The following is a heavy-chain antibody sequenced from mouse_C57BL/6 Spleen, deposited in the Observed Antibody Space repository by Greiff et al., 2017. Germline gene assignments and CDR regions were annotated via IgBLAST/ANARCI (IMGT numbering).Heavy chain of an antibody. J-gene: IGHJ2*01. CDR3: ARWVVTGGSFDY. CDR2: IDPSDSYT. D-gene: IGHD2-1*01. Sequence: QVQLQQPGAELVMPGASVKLSCKASGYTFTSYWMHWVKQRPGQGLEWIGEIDPSDSYTNYNQKFKGKSTLTVDKSSSTAYMQLSSLTSEDSAVYYCARWVVTGGSFDYWGQGTTLTVSS. V-gene: IGHV1-69*01. CDR1: GYTFTSYW.